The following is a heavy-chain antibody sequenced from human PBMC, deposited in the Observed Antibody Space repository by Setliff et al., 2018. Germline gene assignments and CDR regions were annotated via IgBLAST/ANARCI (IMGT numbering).Heavy chain of an antibody. CDR2: IYHSWST. CDR1: GYSISSGYY. D-gene: IGHD1-26*01. Sequence: SETLSLTCAVSGYSISSGYYWGWIRQPPGKGLEWIGSIYHSWSTYYNPSLKSRVTISVDTSKNQFSLRVTSVTAADTAVYYCARTLPPYCRDGPCKVGALDIWGQGTMVTVSS. J-gene: IGHJ3*02. V-gene: IGHV4-38-2*01. CDR3: ARTLPPYCRDGPCKVGALDI.